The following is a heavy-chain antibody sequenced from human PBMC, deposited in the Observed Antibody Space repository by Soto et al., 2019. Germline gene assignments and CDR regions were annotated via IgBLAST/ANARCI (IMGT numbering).Heavy chain of an antibody. CDR1: GGSISSGDYY. D-gene: IGHD3-22*01. Sequence: QVQLQESGPGLVKPSQTLSLNCTVSGGSISSGDYYWSWFRQPPGKGLEWIGYIYYRGSTYYNLSLKSRVTISVDTSKNQCSLKLSSVTAADTAVYYCARAGCDSIRGSDYWGQGTLVTVSA. J-gene: IGHJ4*02. CDR3: ARAGCDSIRGSDY. CDR2: IYYRGST. V-gene: IGHV4-30-4*01.